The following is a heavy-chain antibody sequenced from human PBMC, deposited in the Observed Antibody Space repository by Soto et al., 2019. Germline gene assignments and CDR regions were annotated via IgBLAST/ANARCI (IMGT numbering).Heavy chain of an antibody. D-gene: IGHD3-22*01. Sequence: EVQLLESGGGLVQPGGSLTLSCAASGFNFSSYAMSWVRQAPGKGLEWVSTIRGSGGITFHADSVEGRLAISRDNSKNTLFLELNSLRGEDTAVYHCAKVGGSSGVSIDYCAMDVWGQGTKVTVSS. J-gene: IGHJ6*01. CDR1: GFNFSSYA. CDR3: AKVGGSSGVSIDYCAMDV. V-gene: IGHV3-23*01. CDR2: IRGSGGIT.